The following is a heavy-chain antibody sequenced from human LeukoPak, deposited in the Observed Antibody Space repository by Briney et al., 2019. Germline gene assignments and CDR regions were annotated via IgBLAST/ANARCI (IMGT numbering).Heavy chain of an antibody. CDR2: MRGDGRTT. CDR1: GFAFDDYA. V-gene: IGHV3-43*02. Sequence: PGGSLRLSCPASGFAFDDYAVHWVRQAPGKGLEWVSLMRGDGRTTYYADSVKGRFTISGDNSKNSLYLQMNSLRIEDTALYYCAKGRGYSGNAADSWGQGTLVTVSS. J-gene: IGHJ5*01. CDR3: AKGRGYSGNAADS. D-gene: IGHD5-12*01.